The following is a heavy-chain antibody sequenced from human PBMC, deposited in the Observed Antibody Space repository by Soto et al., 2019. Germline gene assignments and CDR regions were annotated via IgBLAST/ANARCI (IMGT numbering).Heavy chain of an antibody. V-gene: IGHV5-51*01. J-gene: IGHJ6*02. CDR3: ARLERAVPPVLYYYYGMDV. Sequence: GESLKISCKGSGYSFTSYWIGWLRQMPGKGLGWMGIIYPGDSDTRYSPCFQGQVTISADKSISTAYLQWSSLKASDTAMYYCARLERAVPPVLYYYYGMDVWGQGTTVTVSS. CDR1: GYSFTSYW. CDR2: IYPGDSDT.